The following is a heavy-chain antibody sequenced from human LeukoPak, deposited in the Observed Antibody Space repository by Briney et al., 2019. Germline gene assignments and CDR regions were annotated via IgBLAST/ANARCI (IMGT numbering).Heavy chain of an antibody. Sequence: GGSLRLSCAASGFTFTTYWMSWSRQAPGKGLEWVASINSDGSEGYYADVVKGRFTISRDNAKNSLYLQINSLRAEDTAVYYCARSSYSSSSSVWGQGTMVTVSS. D-gene: IGHD6-6*01. CDR3: ARSSYSSSSSV. V-gene: IGHV3-7*03. CDR2: INSDGSEG. CDR1: GFTFTTYW. J-gene: IGHJ3*01.